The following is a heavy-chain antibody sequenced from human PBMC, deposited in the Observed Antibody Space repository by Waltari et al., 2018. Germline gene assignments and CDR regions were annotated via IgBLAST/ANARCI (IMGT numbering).Heavy chain of an antibody. Sequence: QVQLVQSGAEVKKPGASVKVSCKASGYTFTGYYMPWVRQAPGQGREGMGRINPNSGGTNYAQKCQGRVTITADESTSTAYMGLSSLRSEDTAVYYCARVHRELLFYGMDVWGQGTTVTVSS. CDR3: ARVHRELLFYGMDV. J-gene: IGHJ6*02. CDR1: GYTFTGYY. D-gene: IGHD1-26*01. CDR2: INPNSGGT. V-gene: IGHV1-2*06.